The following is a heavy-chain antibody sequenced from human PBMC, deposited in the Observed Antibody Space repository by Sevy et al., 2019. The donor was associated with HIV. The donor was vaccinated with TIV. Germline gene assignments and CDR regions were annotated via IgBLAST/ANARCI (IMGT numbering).Heavy chain of an antibody. J-gene: IGHJ4*02. CDR1: GFTVSSNY. CDR3: ARVGFDSSGYYNRGGYFDY. V-gene: IGHV3-53*01. Sequence: GGSLRLSCAASGFTVSSNYMSWVRQAPGKGLEWVSVIYSGGNTYYTDSVKGRFTISRDNSKNTLYLQMNSLRAEDTAVYNCARVGFDSSGYYNRGGYFDYWGQGTLVTVSS. D-gene: IGHD3-22*01. CDR2: IYSGGNT.